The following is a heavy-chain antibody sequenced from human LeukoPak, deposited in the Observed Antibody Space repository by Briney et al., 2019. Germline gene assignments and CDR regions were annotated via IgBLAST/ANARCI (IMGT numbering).Heavy chain of an antibody. D-gene: IGHD5-18*01. CDR1: GYTFTGYY. J-gene: IGHJ5*02. CDR2: INPNSGGT. V-gene: IGHV1-2*02. CDR3: ARTRLGSWIQHNWFDP. Sequence: ASVKVPCKASGYTFTGYYMHWVRQAPGQGLEWMGWINPNSGGTNYAQKFQGRVTMTRDTSISTAYMELSRLRSDDTAVYYCARTRLGSWIQHNWFDPWGQGTLVTVSS.